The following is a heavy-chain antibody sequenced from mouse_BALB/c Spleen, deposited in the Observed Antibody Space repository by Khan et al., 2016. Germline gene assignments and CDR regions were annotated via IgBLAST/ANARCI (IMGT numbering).Heavy chain of an antibody. V-gene: IGHV2-6-7*01. CDR3: ASTYDYSGGLAY. D-gene: IGHD2-4*01. Sequence: QVQLKESGPGLVAPSQSLSITCTVSGFSITGFAVNWVRQPPGKGLEWLGVISGDGSIDYESALKSRLSISKDNSKSQVFLKMNSLQTDDTARYNCASTYDYSGGLAYWGQVTLVTVSA. CDR1: GFSITGFA. J-gene: IGHJ3*01. CDR2: ISGDGSI.